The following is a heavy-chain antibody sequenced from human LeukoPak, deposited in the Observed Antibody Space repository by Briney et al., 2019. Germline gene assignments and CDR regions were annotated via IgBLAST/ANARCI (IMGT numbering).Heavy chain of an antibody. V-gene: IGHV4-34*01. CDR1: GQIFSSYY. CDR2: IDHSGIT. J-gene: IGHJ5*02. CDR3: ATDNWFDP. Sequence: SETLSLTCGVYGQIFSSYYWSWIRQPPGKGLEWIGEIDHSGITRYTPSLKSRVTISVDTSKNQFSLKLTSVTAADTAVYYCATDNWFDPWSQGTLVTVSS.